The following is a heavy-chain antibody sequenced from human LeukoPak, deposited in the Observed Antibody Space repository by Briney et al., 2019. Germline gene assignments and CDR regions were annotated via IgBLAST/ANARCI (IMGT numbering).Heavy chain of an antibody. D-gene: IGHD2-21*02. V-gene: IGHV1-69*04. CDR2: IIPILGIA. Sequence: SVKVSCKASGYTFTSYAISWVRQAPGQGLEWMGRIIPILGIANYAQKFQGRVTITADKSTSTAYMELSSLRSEDTAVYYCARDPYCGGDCYGDAFDIWGQGTMVTVSS. J-gene: IGHJ3*02. CDR1: GYTFTSYA. CDR3: ARDPYCGGDCYGDAFDI.